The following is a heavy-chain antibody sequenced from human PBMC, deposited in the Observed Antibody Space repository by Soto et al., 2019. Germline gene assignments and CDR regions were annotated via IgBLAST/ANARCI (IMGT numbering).Heavy chain of an antibody. Sequence: PGGSLRLSCAASGFTFSSYEMNWVRQAPGKGLEWVSYISSSGSTIYYADSVKGRFTISRDNAKNSLYLQMNSLRAEDTAVYYCAHSMATRTTGWGQGTLVTVSS. CDR1: GFTFSSYE. J-gene: IGHJ4*02. CDR3: AHSMATRTTG. D-gene: IGHD5-12*01. V-gene: IGHV3-48*03. CDR2: ISSSGSTI.